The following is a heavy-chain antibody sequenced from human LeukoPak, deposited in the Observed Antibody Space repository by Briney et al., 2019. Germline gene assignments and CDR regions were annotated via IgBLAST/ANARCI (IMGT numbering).Heavy chain of an antibody. CDR1: GGTFSSYA. CDR3: ARSTRQYSEEWLLGAFDI. D-gene: IGHD3-3*01. V-gene: IGHV1-69*01. CDR2: IIPIFGTA. J-gene: IGHJ3*02. Sequence: GASVKVSCKASGGTFSSYAISWVRQAPGQGLEWMGGIIPIFGTANYAQKSQGRVTITADESTSTAYMELSSLRSEDTAVYYCARSTRQYSEEWLLGAFDIWGQGTMVTVSS.